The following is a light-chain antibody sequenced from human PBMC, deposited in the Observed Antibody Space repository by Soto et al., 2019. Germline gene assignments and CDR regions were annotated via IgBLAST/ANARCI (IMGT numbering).Light chain of an antibody. CDR2: GAS. CDR1: QSISSF. J-gene: IGKJ4*01. V-gene: IGKV1-39*01. Sequence: DIQMTQSPSSLSASVGDRVTITCRASQSISSFLNWYQQKPGKAPKLLIYGASSLQSGVPSRFSGSGSGTDFTLTISSLQPEDFAIYYCQQSYSTPFTFGGGTKVEIK. CDR3: QQSYSTPFT.